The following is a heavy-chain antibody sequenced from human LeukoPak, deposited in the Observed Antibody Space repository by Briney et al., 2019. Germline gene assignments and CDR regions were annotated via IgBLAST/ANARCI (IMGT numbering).Heavy chain of an antibody. CDR1: GGSISSYY. J-gene: IGHJ3*02. CDR2: IYYSGST. D-gene: IGHD3-22*01. CDR3: ATNMMVVIIGGAFNI. Sequence: PSETLSLTCTVSGGSISSYYWSWIRQPPGKGLEWIGYIYYSGSTNYNPSLKSRVTISVDTSKNQFSLKLSSVTAADTAVYYCATNMMVVIIGGAFNIWGQGTVVTVSS. V-gene: IGHV4-59*12.